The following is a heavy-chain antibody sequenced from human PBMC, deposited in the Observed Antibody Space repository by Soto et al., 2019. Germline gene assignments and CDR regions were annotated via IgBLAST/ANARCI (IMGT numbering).Heavy chain of an antibody. D-gene: IGHD3-16*01. CDR1: GFTFNNND. CDR3: ARNGGGLAY. J-gene: IGHJ4*02. Sequence: EVRLLESGGGLVQPGGSLRLSYAASGFTFNNNDMIWVRQAPGKGLEWVSGIRFSSGATYYTDFVKGRFTISGDYSKNTLYLEMNSLRVEDTAVYYCARNGGGLAYWGQGTLVTVSS. CDR2: IRFSSGAT. V-gene: IGHV3-23*01.